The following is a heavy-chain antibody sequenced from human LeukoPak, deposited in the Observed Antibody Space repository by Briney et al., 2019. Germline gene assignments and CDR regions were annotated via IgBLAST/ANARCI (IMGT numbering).Heavy chain of an antibody. J-gene: IGHJ4*02. CDR2: ISAYNGNT. D-gene: IGHD3-22*01. Sequence: ASVKVSCKASGYTFTSYGTSWVRQAPGQGLEWMGWISAYNGNTNYAQKLQGRVTMTTDTSTSTAYMELRSLRSDDTAVYCCAREDSSGYYPEYWGQGTLVTVSS. V-gene: IGHV1-18*01. CDR1: GYTFTSYG. CDR3: AREDSSGYYPEY.